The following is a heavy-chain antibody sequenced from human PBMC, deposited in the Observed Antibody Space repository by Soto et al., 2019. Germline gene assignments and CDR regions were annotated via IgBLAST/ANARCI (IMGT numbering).Heavy chain of an antibody. Sequence: QLQLQESGPGLVKPSETLSLTCTVSGGYISSSSYYWGWIRQPPGKGLEWIGSIYYSGRTYYNPSLMIRVIISVDTAKNQFSLKLSSVTAADTAVYYCATHVDDSSGYFAYWGQGTLVTVSS. CDR3: ATHVDDSSGYFAY. CDR1: GGYISSSSYY. J-gene: IGHJ4*02. CDR2: IYYSGRT. D-gene: IGHD3-22*01. V-gene: IGHV4-39*01.